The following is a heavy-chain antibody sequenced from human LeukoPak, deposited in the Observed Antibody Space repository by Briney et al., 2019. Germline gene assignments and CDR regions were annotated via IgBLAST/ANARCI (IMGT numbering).Heavy chain of an antibody. J-gene: IGHJ6*04. D-gene: IGHD2-2*01. V-gene: IGHV3-21*01. Sequence: GGSLRLSCAASGFTFSSYSMNWVRQAPGKGLEWVSSISSSSSYIYYADSVKGRFTISRDSAKNSLYLQMNSLRAEDTAVYYCARDIVVVPAAIYYYYYYGMDVWGKGTTVTVSS. CDR1: GFTFSSYS. CDR2: ISSSSSYI. CDR3: ARDIVVVPAAIYYYYYYGMDV.